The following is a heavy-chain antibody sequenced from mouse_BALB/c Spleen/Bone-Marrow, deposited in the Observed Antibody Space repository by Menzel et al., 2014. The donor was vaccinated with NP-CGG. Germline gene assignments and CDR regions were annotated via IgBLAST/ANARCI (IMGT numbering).Heavy chain of an antibody. CDR1: GFTFSSYT. CDR2: ISSGGSYT. V-gene: IGHV5-6-4*01. D-gene: IGHD1-1*01. J-gene: IGHJ4*01. CDR3: TRDPYYYGSSYAMDY. Sequence: EVQRVESGGGLVKPGGSLKLSCAASGFTFSSYTMSWVRQTPEKRLEWVATISSGGSYTYYPDSVKGRFTISRDNAKNTLYLQMSSLKSEDTAMHYCTRDPYYYGSSYAMDYWGQGTSVTVSS.